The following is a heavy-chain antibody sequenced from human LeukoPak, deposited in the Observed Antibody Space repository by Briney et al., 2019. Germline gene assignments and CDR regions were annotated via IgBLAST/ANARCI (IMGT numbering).Heavy chain of an antibody. CDR3: ARGRYSSSWYYFDY. D-gene: IGHD6-13*01. CDR2: ISYDGSNK. V-gene: IGHV3-30*04. J-gene: IGHJ4*02. CDR1: GFTFSSYA. Sequence: GGSLRLSCAASGFTFSSYAMHWVRQAPGKGLEWVAVISYDGSNKYYADSVKGRFTISRDNSKNTLYLQMNSLRAEDTAVYYCARGRYSSSWYYFDYWGQGTLVTVSS.